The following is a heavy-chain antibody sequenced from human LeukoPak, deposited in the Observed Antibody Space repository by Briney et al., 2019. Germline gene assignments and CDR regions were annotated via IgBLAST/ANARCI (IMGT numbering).Heavy chain of an antibody. V-gene: IGHV1-69*13. CDR2: IIPVFGTT. D-gene: IGHD3-22*01. CDR1: GGTFSSYA. CDR3: APYYYESSDYYNWFDP. J-gene: IGHJ5*02. Sequence: ASVKVSCKASGGTFSSYAISWVRQAPGQGLEWMGGIIPVFGTTNYAQKFQGRVTITADESTSTAYMELSSLRFEDTAVYYCAPYYYESSDYYNWFDPWGQGTLITVSS.